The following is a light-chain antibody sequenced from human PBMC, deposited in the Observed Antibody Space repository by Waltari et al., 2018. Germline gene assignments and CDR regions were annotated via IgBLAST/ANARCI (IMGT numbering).Light chain of an antibody. CDR3: QSYDSSLSGVV. V-gene: IGLV1-40*01. CDR1: SPNIGAGYD. J-gene: IGLJ2*01. Sequence: QSVLTQPPSVSGAPRQRVTISCTGNSPNIGAGYDVHWYQQLPGTAPKPLIYGNSNRPSGVPDRFSGSKSGSSASLAITGLQAEDEADYYCQSYDSSLSGVVFGGGTKLTVL. CDR2: GNS.